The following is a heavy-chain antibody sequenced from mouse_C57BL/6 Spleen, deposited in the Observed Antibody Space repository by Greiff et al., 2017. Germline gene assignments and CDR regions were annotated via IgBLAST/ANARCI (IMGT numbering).Heavy chain of an antibody. J-gene: IGHJ2*01. D-gene: IGHD1-1*01. CDR1: GYAFTNYL. V-gene: IGHV1-54*01. Sequence: VQLQESGAELVRPGTSVKVSCKASGYAFTNYLIEWVKQRPGQGLEWIGVINPGSGGTNYNEKFKGKATLTADKSSSTAYMQLSSLTSEDSAVYFCARWGTTVVRRFDYWGQGTTLTVSS. CDR3: ARWGTTVVRRFDY. CDR2: INPGSGGT.